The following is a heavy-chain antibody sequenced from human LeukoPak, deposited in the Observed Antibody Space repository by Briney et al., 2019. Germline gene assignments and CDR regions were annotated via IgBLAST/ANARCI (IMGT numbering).Heavy chain of an antibody. Sequence: ASVKVSCRASGHTFTRYYAHWVRQAPGQGLEWMGIINPSAGSTTYGQNLQGRVTMTRDTSTSTVYMQLSSLRSEDTAVYYCARGEYAFDIWGQGTKVTVSS. J-gene: IGHJ3*02. CDR3: ARGEYAFDI. CDR2: INPSAGST. CDR1: GHTFTRYY. D-gene: IGHD3-10*01. V-gene: IGHV1-46*04.